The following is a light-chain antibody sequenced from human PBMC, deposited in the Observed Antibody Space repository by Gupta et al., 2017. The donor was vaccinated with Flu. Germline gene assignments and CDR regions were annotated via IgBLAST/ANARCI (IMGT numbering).Light chain of an antibody. CDR3: QQSYSTPWT. J-gene: IGKJ1*01. CDR2: AAS. CDR1: QSISSY. Sequence: PSSLSASVGDRVTITCRASQSISSYLNWYQQKPGKAPKLLIYAASSLQVGVPSRFSGSGSGTDFTLTISSLQPEDFATYYCQQSYSTPWTFGQGTKVEIK. V-gene: IGKV1-39*01.